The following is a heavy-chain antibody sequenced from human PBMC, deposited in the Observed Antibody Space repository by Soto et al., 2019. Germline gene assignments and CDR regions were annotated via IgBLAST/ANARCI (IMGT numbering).Heavy chain of an antibody. CDR2: INSDGSTT. CDR3: ARVMATGASRQFDP. D-gene: IGHD2-8*01. J-gene: IGHJ5*02. V-gene: IGHV3-74*01. CDR1: GFPFSSYW. Sequence: SGGSLRLSCTAAGFPFSSYWMHWVRQAPGEGLVWVSRINSDGSTTNYADFVKGRFTISRDNAKNTLYLQMNSLRAEDTAVYYCARVMATGASRQFDPWGQGALVTVSS.